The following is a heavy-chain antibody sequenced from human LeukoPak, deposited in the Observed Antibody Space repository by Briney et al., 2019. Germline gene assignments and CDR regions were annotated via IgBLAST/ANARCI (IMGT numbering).Heavy chain of an antibody. CDR3: ASVPHPVLSTAGAAEPFDY. Sequence: PSQTLSLTCTVAGGSISSYYWSWVRQPPGKGLEWIGYIYYSGSTNYNPSLKSRVTISVDTSKNQFSLKLSSVTAADTAVYYCASVPHPVLSTAGAAEPFDYWGQGTLVTVSS. D-gene: IGHD2-15*01. V-gene: IGHV4-59*12. J-gene: IGHJ4*02. CDR2: IYYSGST. CDR1: GGSISSYY.